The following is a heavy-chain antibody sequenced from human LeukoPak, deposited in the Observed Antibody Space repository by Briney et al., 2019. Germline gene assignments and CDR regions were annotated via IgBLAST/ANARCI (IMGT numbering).Heavy chain of an antibody. D-gene: IGHD4-17*01. Sequence: PGGSLRLSCAASGFTFSSYSMNWVRQAPGKGLEWVSSISSTSIYKYYADSVKGRFTISRDNAKNSLYLQMNSLRAEDTAVYYCAGGDGDYDYFDYWGQGILVTVSS. CDR1: GFTFSSYS. CDR3: AGGDGDYDYFDY. CDR2: ISSTSIYK. J-gene: IGHJ4*02. V-gene: IGHV3-21*01.